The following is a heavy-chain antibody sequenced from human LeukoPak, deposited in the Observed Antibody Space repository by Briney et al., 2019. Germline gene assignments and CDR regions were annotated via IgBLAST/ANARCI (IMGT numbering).Heavy chain of an antibody. CDR1: GGSISSGDYY. V-gene: IGHV4-30-4*08. D-gene: IGHD3-22*01. CDR2: IYYSGST. Sequence: SETLSLTCTVSGGSISSGDYYWSWIRQPPGKGLEWIGYIYYSGSTYYNPSLKSRVTISVDRSKNQFSLKLSSVTAADTAVYYCARDPLPTDSSGANDAFDIWGQGTMVTVSS. J-gene: IGHJ3*02. CDR3: ARDPLPTDSSGANDAFDI.